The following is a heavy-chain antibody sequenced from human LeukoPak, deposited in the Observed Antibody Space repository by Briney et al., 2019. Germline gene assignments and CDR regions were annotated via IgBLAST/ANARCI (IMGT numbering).Heavy chain of an antibody. CDR1: GFTFSSYG. J-gene: IGHJ4*02. D-gene: IGHD2-21*02. CDR3: ARDPRTVAYCGGDCYPDY. V-gene: IGHV3-30*02. Sequence: PGGSLRLSCVASGFTFSSYGMHWVRQAPGKGLEWVAFIRYDGSNKYYADSVKGRFTISRDNSKNTLYLQMNSLRAEDTAVYYCARDPRTVAYCGGDCYPDYWGQGTLVTVSS. CDR2: IRYDGSNK.